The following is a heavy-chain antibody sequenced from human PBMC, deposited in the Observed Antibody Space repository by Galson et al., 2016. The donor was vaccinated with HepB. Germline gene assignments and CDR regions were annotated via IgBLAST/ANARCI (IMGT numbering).Heavy chain of an antibody. CDR2: ISADGKGP. D-gene: IGHD6-13*01. CDR3: ANWPEGAAAGKGFDY. J-gene: IGHJ4*02. V-gene: IGHV3-23*01. Sequence: SLRLSCAASGFTFSTYAMTWVRQAPGKGLEWVSAISADGKGPSYADSVKGRFTISRDNSKNTLYLQMNSLRADDTAFDYCANWPEGAAAGKGFDYWGQGTLVTVSS. CDR1: GFTFSTYA.